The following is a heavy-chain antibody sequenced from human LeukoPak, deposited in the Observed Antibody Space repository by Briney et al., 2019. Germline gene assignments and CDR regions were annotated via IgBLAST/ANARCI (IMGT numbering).Heavy chain of an antibody. D-gene: IGHD3-10*01. CDR2: ISSSSSYI. CDR1: GFTFSSYS. Sequence: GGSLRLSCAASGFTFSSYSMNWVRQAPGKGLEWVSSISSSSSYIYYADSVKGRFTISRDNAKNSLYLQMNSLRAEDTAAYYCARDSAACRGCAFDLWGQGTVVTVSS. CDR3: ARDSAACRGCAFDL. J-gene: IGHJ3*01. V-gene: IGHV3-21*01.